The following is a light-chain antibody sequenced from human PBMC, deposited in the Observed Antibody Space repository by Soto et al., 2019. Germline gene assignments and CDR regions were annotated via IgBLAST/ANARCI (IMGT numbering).Light chain of an antibody. CDR3: SSYATSSTYV. J-gene: IGLJ1*01. CDR1: SRDVGGYNY. V-gene: IGLV2-14*01. CDR2: DVR. Sequence: QSVLTQPASVSGSPGQSITISCTGTSRDVGGYNYVSWYQQHPGKAPKLMISDVRNRPSGVSNRFSGSKSVNTASLTISGRQAEDEADYCCSSYATSSTYVFGTGTKVTVL.